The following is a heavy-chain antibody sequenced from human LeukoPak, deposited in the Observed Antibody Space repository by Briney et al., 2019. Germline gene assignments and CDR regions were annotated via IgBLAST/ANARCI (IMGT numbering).Heavy chain of an antibody. Sequence: ASVKVSCKASGYTFTSYGISWVRQAPGQGLEWMGWINPNSGGTNYAQKFQGRVTMTRDTSISTAYMELSRLRYDDTAVYYCAREVRFLEWLQGYMDVWGKGTTVTVSS. CDR3: AREVRFLEWLQGYMDV. D-gene: IGHD3-3*01. J-gene: IGHJ6*03. CDR2: INPNSGGT. V-gene: IGHV1-2*02. CDR1: GYTFTSYG.